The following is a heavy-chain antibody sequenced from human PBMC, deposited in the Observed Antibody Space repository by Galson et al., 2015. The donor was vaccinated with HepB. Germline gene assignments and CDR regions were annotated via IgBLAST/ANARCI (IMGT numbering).Heavy chain of an antibody. CDR1: GFTFSNAW. J-gene: IGHJ6*02. CDR2: IKSKTDGGTT. D-gene: IGHD6-13*01. CDR3: TTRIAAAGTEYYYYYYGMDV. V-gene: IGHV3-15*01. Sequence: SLRLSCAASGFTFSNAWMSWVRQAPGKGLEWVGRIKSKTDGGTTDYAAPVKGRFTISRDDSKNTLYLQMNSLKTEDTAVYYCTTRIAAAGTEYYYYYYGMDVWGQGTTVTVSS.